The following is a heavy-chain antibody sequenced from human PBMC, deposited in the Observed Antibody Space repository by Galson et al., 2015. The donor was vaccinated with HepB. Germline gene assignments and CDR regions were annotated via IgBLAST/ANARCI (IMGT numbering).Heavy chain of an antibody. CDR3: ASFPHYYGSGWFPYYFDY. Sequence: SLRLSCAASGFTFSSYSMNWVRQAPGKGLEWVSSISSSSSYIYYADSVKGRFTISRDNAKNSLYLQMNSLRAEDTAVYYCASFPHYYGSGWFPYYFDYWGQGTLVTVSS. J-gene: IGHJ4*02. CDR1: GFTFSSYS. V-gene: IGHV3-21*01. D-gene: IGHD3-10*01. CDR2: ISSSSSYI.